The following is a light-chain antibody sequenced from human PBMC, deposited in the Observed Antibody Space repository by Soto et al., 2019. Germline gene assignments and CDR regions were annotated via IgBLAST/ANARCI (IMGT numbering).Light chain of an antibody. V-gene: IGLV2-14*01. CDR1: SSDVGGYNY. CDR2: DVT. Sequence: QSALTQPASVSGSPGQSITISCTGTSSDVGGYNYVSWYQQHPVKAPKLMIYDVTNRPSGASDRFSGSKSGNTASLTISGLQAEDEADYYCSSYTSSSTPYVFGTGTKVT. J-gene: IGLJ1*01. CDR3: SSYTSSSTPYV.